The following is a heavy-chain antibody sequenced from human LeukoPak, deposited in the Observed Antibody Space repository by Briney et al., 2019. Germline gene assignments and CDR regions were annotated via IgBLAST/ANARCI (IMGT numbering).Heavy chain of an antibody. CDR2: IYPGESDT. D-gene: IGHD5-12*01. Sequence: GESLKISCKGSGYSFTSYWIDWGRPRPRKGLEWMGCIYPGESDTRYSPSFQGQVTISAGKCHSIAYLEWSSLKAPDTAMYFCARHGDSYDSPYDYWGQRTLVTVS. CDR1: GYSFTSYW. CDR3: ARHGDSYDSPYDY. J-gene: IGHJ4*02. V-gene: IGHV5-51*01.